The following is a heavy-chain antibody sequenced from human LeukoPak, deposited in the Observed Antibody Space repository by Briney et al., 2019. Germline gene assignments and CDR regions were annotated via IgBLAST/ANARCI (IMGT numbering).Heavy chain of an antibody. CDR1: GFTFSSYS. J-gene: IGHJ6*03. CDR2: ISSSSSYI. V-gene: IGHV3-21*01. Sequence: PGGSLRLSCAASGFTFSSYSMNWVRQAPGKGLEWVSSISSSSSYIYYADSVKGRFTISRDNAKNSLYLQMNSLRAEDTAVYYCARAPQVRGAKSYYMDVWGKGTTVTVSS. D-gene: IGHD3-10*01. CDR3: ARAPQVRGAKSYYMDV.